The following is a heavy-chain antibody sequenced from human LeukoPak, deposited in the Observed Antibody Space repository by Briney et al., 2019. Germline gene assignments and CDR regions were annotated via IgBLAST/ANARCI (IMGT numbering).Heavy chain of an antibody. CDR1: GFTFNNYG. V-gene: IGHV1-46*02. D-gene: IGHD1-26*01. J-gene: IGHJ5*02. CDR3: ARDYSGEWEQLTGWWFDP. CDR2: INPSGDFR. Sequence: PGGSLRLSCAASGFTFNNYGMHWVRQAPGQGLEWMGIINPSGDFRSYAQKFQGRVTVTRDMSTRTVYMELSDLEPEDTAVYCCARDYSGEWEQLTGWWFDPWGQGTLVIVSS.